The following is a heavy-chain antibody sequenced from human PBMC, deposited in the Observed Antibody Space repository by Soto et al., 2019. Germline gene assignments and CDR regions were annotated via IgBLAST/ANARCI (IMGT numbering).Heavy chain of an antibody. CDR3: ARIKLVEWFFINVDVYDMDV. V-gene: IGHV3-48*02. CDR2: ISGDSRTI. Sequence: PGGSLRLSCVASGLNLSDYAVNWVRQAPGKGLEWVSFISGDSRTIYYADSVEGRFTVSRDNARNSVSLQMDSLRDEDAAVYYCARIKLVEWFFINVDVYDMDVWGQGTPVTVSS. D-gene: IGHD3-3*01. CDR1: GLNLSDYA. J-gene: IGHJ6*02.